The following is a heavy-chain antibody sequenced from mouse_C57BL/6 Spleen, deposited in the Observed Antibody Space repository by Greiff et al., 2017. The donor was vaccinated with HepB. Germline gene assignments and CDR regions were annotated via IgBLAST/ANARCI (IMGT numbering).Heavy chain of an antibody. D-gene: IGHD2-3*01. CDR1: GYSFTDYN. CDR2: INPNYGTT. V-gene: IGHV1-39*01. Sequence: EVKLQESGPELVKPGASVKISCKASGYSFTDYNMNWVKQSNGKSLEWIGVINPNYGTTSYNQKFKGKATLTVDQSSSTAYMQLNSLTSEDSAVYYCARRVVTTLYYYAMDYWGQGTSVTVSS. J-gene: IGHJ4*01. CDR3: ARRVVTTLYYYAMDY.